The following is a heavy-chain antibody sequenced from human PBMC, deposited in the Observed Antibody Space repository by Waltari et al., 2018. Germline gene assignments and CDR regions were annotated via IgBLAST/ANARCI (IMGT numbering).Heavy chain of an antibody. CDR1: GYRFASYW. CDR3: ARHPLVWVASTQNAFDV. Sequence: EVQLVQSGAEVRKPGESLKISCMGSGYRFASYWIGWVRKMPGKGLEWMGIIFPCDSDTRYSPSFQGHVTISADTSNSTAYLQLTNLKASDTARYYCARHPLVWVASTQNAFDVWGQGTMVTVSS. CDR2: IFPCDSDT. J-gene: IGHJ3*01. D-gene: IGHD3-16*01. V-gene: IGHV5-51*03.